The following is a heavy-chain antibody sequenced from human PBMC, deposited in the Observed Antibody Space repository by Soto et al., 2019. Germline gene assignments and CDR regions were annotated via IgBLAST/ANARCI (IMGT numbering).Heavy chain of an antibody. CDR3: VMVDNYVTPTPQDV. Sequence: QVQLVQSGDGVKKPGASVKVSCKASGYIFVNYGIAWVRQAPGQGLEWMGWISPYTGNTHSASKVQGRLTMTTDTSTSTAYMDLGSLTSDDTAVYYCVMVDNYVTPTPQDVRGQGTTVIVSS. CDR1: GYIFVNYG. J-gene: IGHJ6*02. CDR2: ISPYTGNT. V-gene: IGHV1-18*01. D-gene: IGHD3-16*01.